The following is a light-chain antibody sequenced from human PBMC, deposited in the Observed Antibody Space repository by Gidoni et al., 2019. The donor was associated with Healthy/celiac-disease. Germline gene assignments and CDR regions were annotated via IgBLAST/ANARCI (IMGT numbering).Light chain of an antibody. CDR1: SSDVGGYNY. CDR3: SSYTSSSTLEV. J-gene: IGLJ3*02. V-gene: IGLV2-14*01. Sequence: QSALTQPVSVSGSPGHSITISCTATSSDVGGYNYVSWYQQHPGKAPKLMIYEVSNRPSGVPDRFSGSKSGNTASLTISGLQAEDEADYYCSSYTSSSTLEVFGGGTKLTVL. CDR2: EVS.